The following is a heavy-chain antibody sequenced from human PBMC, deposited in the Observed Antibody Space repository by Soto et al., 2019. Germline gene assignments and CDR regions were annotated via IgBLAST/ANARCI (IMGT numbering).Heavy chain of an antibody. J-gene: IGHJ4*02. D-gene: IGHD6-19*01. CDR1: GFTVSSNY. Sequence: GGSLRLSCAASGFTVSSNYMSWVRRAPGQGLEWVSLIYSGGSTYYADSVRDRFTISRDNSKNTLYLQMNSLRAEDTAVYYCASPGPVAGTPLNYWGQGTLVTVSS. V-gene: IGHV3-53*01. CDR2: IYSGGST. CDR3: ASPGPVAGTPLNY.